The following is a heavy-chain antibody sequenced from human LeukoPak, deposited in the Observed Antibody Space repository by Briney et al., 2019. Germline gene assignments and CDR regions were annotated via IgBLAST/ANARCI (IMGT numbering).Heavy chain of an antibody. CDR2: ISYDGSNK. CDR3: TTEVLFGLDDSSGYFDY. Sequence: TGGSLRLSCAASGFTFSNNAMHWVRQTPGKGLEWVAVISYDGSNKYYADSVKGRFTISRDNSKNTLYLQMNSLRAEDTAVYYCTTEVLFGLDDSSGYFDYWGQGTLVTVSS. CDR1: GFTFSNNA. V-gene: IGHV3-30-3*01. J-gene: IGHJ4*02. D-gene: IGHD3-22*01.